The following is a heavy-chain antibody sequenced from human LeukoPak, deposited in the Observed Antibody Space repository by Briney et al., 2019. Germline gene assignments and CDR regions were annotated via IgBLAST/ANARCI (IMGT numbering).Heavy chain of an antibody. D-gene: IGHD2-2*01. Sequence: ASVKVSCTASGYTFTSYGISRVRQAPGQGLEWMGWISAYNGNTNYAQKLQGRVTMTTDTSTSTAYMELRSLRSDDTAVYYCARGGSGTAALYAWFDPWGQGTLVTVSS. CDR3: ARGGSGTAALYAWFDP. CDR1: GYTFTSYG. CDR2: ISAYNGNT. V-gene: IGHV1-18*01. J-gene: IGHJ5*02.